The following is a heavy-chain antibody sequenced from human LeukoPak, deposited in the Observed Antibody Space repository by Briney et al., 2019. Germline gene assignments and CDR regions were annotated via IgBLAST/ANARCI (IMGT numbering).Heavy chain of an antibody. J-gene: IGHJ6*02. D-gene: IGHD6-13*01. V-gene: IGHV3-9*01. CDR2: ISWNSGSI. CDR3: AKDMKAAADLYYGMDV. CDR1: GFTFDDYA. Sequence: GGSLRLSCAASGFTFDDYAMHWVRQAPGKGLEWISGISWNSGSIGYADSVKGRFTISRDNAKNSLYLQMNSLRAEDTALYYCAKDMKAAADLYYGMDVWGQGTTVTVSS.